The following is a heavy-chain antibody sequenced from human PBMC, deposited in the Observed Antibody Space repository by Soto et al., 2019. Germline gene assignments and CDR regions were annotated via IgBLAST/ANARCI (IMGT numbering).Heavy chain of an antibody. Sequence: ASEMLSLTCGVDGGSFSGYYWSWIRKPPGKGLEWIGEINHSGSTNYNPSLKSRVTISVDTSKNQFSLKLSSVTAADTAVYYCARGRSRYSSGWYLVYWGQGTLVTVSS. D-gene: IGHD6-19*01. CDR1: GGSFSGYY. CDR3: ARGRSRYSSGWYLVY. J-gene: IGHJ4*02. CDR2: INHSGST. V-gene: IGHV4-34*01.